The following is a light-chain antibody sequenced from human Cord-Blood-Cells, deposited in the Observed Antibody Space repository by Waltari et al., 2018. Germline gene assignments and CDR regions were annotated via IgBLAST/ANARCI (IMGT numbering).Light chain of an antibody. CDR1: QSVSSY. Sequence: IVLTQSPATLSLSPGERATLSCRASQSVSSYLAWYQQKPGQAPRLLIYDASNRATGIPARFSGSGSGTDFTLTISSLEPEDFAVYYCQQRRNWPPTFGQGTRLEIK. V-gene: IGKV3-11*01. CDR2: DAS. J-gene: IGKJ5*01. CDR3: QQRRNWPPT.